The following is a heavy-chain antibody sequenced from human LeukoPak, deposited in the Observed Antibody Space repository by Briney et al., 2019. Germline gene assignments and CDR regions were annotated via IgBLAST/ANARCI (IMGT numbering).Heavy chain of an antibody. CDR3: TREQWLPDY. D-gene: IGHD5-24*01. Sequence: GGSLRLSCAASGFKFSDYYTNWIRQAPGKGLEWVSQISKTSSYTNYADSVKGRFTISRDNARNSLYLQMNSLRAEDTAVYYCTREQWLPDYWGQGTLVTVSS. CDR2: ISKTSSYT. V-gene: IGHV3-11*05. CDR1: GFKFSDYY. J-gene: IGHJ4*02.